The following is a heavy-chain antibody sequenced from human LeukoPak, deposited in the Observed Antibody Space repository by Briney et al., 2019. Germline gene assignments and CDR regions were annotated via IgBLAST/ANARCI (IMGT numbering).Heavy chain of an antibody. CDR1: GFTFSSYA. V-gene: IGHV3-23*01. D-gene: IGHD3-22*01. CDR3: ANGGNYYDTFFDY. Sequence: GRSLRLSCAASGFTFSSYAMSWVRQAPGKGLEWVSAISGSGGSTYYADSVKGRFTISRDNSKNTLYLQMNSLRAEDTAVYYCANGGNYYDTFFDYWGQGTLVTVSS. J-gene: IGHJ4*02. CDR2: ISGSGGST.